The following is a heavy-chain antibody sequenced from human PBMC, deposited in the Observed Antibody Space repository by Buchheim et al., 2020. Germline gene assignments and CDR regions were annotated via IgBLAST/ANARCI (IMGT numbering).Heavy chain of an antibody. CDR3: ARVEYYDFWGADY. D-gene: IGHD3-3*01. J-gene: IGHJ4*02. Sequence: VQLVESGGGVVQPGRSLRLSCAASGFTFSSYAMHWVRKAPGKGLEWVAVISYDGSNKYYADSVKGRFTISRDNSKNTLYLKMNSLRAEDTAVYYCARVEYYDFWGADYWGQGTL. V-gene: IGHV3-30-3*01. CDR1: GFTFSSYA. CDR2: ISYDGSNK.